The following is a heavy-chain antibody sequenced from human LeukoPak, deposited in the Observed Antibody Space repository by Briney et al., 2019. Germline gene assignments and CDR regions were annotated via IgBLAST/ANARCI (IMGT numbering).Heavy chain of an antibody. CDR2: INHSGST. D-gene: IGHD2-15*01. J-gene: IGHJ4*02. CDR1: GGSFSGYH. Sequence: SETLSLTCAVYGGSFSGYHWSWIRQPPGKGLEWIGEINHSGSTNYSPSLKSRVTISVDTSKNQFSLKLSSVTAADTAVYYCARGGWSYFDYWGQGTQVTVSS. CDR3: ARGGWSYFDY. V-gene: IGHV4-34*01.